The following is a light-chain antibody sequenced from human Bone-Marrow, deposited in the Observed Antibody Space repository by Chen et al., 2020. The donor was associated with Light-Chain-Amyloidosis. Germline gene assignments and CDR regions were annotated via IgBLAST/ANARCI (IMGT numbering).Light chain of an antibody. CDR1: DLPTKS. V-gene: IGLV3-25*03. CDR2: RDT. CDR3: QSAERSGTDEVI. Sequence: SYELTQPPSVSVSPGQTARITCSGDDLPTKSAYWYQQKPGKAPVLVIHRDTERPSGISERFSGSSSGTTATLTISGDQAEDEDDYHCQSAERSGTDEVISGGESKLTVL. J-gene: IGLJ2*01.